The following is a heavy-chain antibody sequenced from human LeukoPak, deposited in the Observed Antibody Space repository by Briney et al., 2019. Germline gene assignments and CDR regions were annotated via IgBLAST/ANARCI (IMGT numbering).Heavy chain of an antibody. V-gene: IGHV3-30*04. CDR3: AKTGSRAQGGLDY. Sequence: GGSLRLSCAASGFTFSSYVMHWVRQAPGKGLEWVAIISYDGSNEYYADSVKGRFTISRDNSKNTLYLQLNSLRAEDMAVYYCAKTGSRAQGGLDYWGQGTLVTVSS. D-gene: IGHD3-10*01. J-gene: IGHJ4*02. CDR1: GFTFSSYV. CDR2: ISYDGSNE.